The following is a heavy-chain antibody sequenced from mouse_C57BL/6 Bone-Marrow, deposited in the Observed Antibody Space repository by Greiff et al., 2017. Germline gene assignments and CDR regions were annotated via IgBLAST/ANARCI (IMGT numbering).Heavy chain of an antibody. CDR3: ARYGFDY. J-gene: IGHJ3*01. Sequence: VQLQQPGPELVMPGASVTLSCKASGYTFTSYWMHWVKQRPGQGLEWIGEIVPSDSYTNYNQQFKGKSTLTVDKSSSTAYVQFSSLTSDVSAVYYCARYGFDYWGQGTLVTVSA. CDR1: GYTFTSYW. CDR2: IVPSDSYT. V-gene: IGHV1-69*01.